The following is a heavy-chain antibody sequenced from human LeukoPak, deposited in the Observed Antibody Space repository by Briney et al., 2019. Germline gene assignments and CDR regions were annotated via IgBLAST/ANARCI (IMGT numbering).Heavy chain of an antibody. CDR3: ARVSQLRDIDY. D-gene: IGHD1-1*01. V-gene: IGHV1-18*01. J-gene: IGHJ4*02. CDR1: GYTFINYG. CDR2: VSAYNGNT. Sequence: ASVKVSCKASGYTFINYGITWVRQAPGQGLEWMGWVSAYNGNTNYAQKLQGRVTMTTDTSTSTAYMELRSLRSDDTAVYYCARVSQLRDIDYWGQGTLVTVSS.